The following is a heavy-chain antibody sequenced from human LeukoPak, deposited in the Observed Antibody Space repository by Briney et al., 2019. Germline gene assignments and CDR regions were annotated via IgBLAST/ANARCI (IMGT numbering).Heavy chain of an antibody. CDR2: IHPNSGKT. V-gene: IGHV1-8*01. D-gene: IGHD4-23*01. J-gene: IGHJ4*02. CDR1: GYTFRSYE. CDR3: ARGHYGGNRYFDI. Sequence: ASVKLCLKASGYTFRSYEINWVRQAPGQGLEWVGWIHPNSGKTGYAQKFQVRVTMTRDTSTETAFIELSSLKFDDTATFYCARGHYGGNRYFDIWGQGTLVTVSS.